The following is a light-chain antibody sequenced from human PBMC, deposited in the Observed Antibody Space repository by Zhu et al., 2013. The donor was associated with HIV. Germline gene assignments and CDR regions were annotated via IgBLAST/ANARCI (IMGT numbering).Light chain of an antibody. Sequence: SYELTQPPSVSVSPGQTASITCSGDKLGNKYACWYQQKPGQSPVLAIYQDGKRPSGIPERISGSNSGNTATLTISGTQAMDEADYYCQAWDTSTAVVFGGGTKLTVL. CDR3: QAWDTSTAVV. CDR1: KLGNKY. V-gene: IGLV3-1*01. CDR2: QDG. J-gene: IGLJ2*01.